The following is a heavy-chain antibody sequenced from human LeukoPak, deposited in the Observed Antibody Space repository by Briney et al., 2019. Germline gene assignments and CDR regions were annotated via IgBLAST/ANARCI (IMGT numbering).Heavy chain of an antibody. J-gene: IGHJ4*02. V-gene: IGHV4-34*01. Sequence: SETLSLTCAVYGGSFSGYYWSWIRQPPGKGLEWIGEINHSGSTNYNPSLKSRVTISVDTSKNQFPLKLSSVTAADTAVYYCARGNTVTTKYFDYWGQGTLVTVSS. CDR1: GGSFSGYY. D-gene: IGHD4-17*01. CDR3: ARGNTVTTKYFDY. CDR2: INHSGST.